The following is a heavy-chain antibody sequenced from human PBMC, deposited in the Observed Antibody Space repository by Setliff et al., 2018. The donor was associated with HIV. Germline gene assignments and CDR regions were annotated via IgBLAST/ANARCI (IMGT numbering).Heavy chain of an antibody. V-gene: IGHV4-34*01. CDR1: GGSFSGYY. J-gene: IGHJ3*02. CDR2: INQSGGI. Sequence: SETLSLTCAVSGGSFSGYYWSWIRQPPGKGLEWIGEINQSGGINYNPSLKSRVTISVDTFKNQFSMKLYSVTAADTAVYYCATASGYDLFMGAFDIWGQGTMVTVSS. CDR3: ATASGYDLFMGAFDI. D-gene: IGHD5-12*01.